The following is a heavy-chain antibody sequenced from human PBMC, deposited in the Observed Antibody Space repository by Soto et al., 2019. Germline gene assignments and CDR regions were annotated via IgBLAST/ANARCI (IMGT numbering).Heavy chain of an antibody. Sequence: QVQLVQSGAEVKKPGASVKVTCKASGYTFTNFGSSWVRQAPGQGLEWMGWISAYNGNTNYAQKFQGRVTMTTDTSTSTAYMEVRSLGFDDTAVYYCARWGTPIDYWGQGTLVTVSS. CDR3: ARWGTPIDY. V-gene: IGHV1-18*01. D-gene: IGHD3-16*01. CDR2: ISAYNGNT. CDR1: GYTFTNFG. J-gene: IGHJ4*02.